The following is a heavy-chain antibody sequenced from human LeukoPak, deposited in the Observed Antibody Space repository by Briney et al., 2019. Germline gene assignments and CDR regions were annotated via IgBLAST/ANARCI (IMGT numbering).Heavy chain of an antibody. D-gene: IGHD1-20*01. CDR3: ARQYTWNYVGY. CDR1: GGSFNGYY. V-gene: IGHV4-34*01. Sequence: SETLSLTCAVYGGSFNGYYWSWIRQPPGKGLEWIGEINHSGSTNYNPSLKSRVTISVDTSKNQFSLKLNSVTAADTAVYYCARQYTWNYVGYWGQGTLVTVSS. CDR2: INHSGST. J-gene: IGHJ4*02.